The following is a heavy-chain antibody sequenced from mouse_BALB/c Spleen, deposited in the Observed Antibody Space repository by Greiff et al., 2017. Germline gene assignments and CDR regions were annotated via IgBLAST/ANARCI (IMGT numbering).Heavy chain of an antibody. CDR3: ARFPYDYDKAWLAY. V-gene: IGHV1-82*01. D-gene: IGHD2-4*01. J-gene: IGHJ3*01. Sequence: QVQLQQSGPELVKPGASVKISCKASGYAFSSSWMNWVKQRPGQGLEWIGRIYPGDGDTNYNGKFKGKATLTADKSSSTAYMQLSSLTSVDSAVDFGARFPYDYDKAWLAYWGEGTLVTVSA. CDR1: GYAFSSSW. CDR2: IYPGDGDT.